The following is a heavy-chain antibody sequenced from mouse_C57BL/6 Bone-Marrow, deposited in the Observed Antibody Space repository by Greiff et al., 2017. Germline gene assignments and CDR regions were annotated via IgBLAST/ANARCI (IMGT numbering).Heavy chain of an antibody. CDR3: ARGGWLLRGGYYFDY. Sequence: VQLVESGAELARPGASVKLSCKASGYTFTSYGISWVKQRTGQGLEWIGEIYPRSGNTYYNEKFKGKATLTADKSSSTAYMELRSLTYEDSAVYFCARGGWLLRGGYYFDYWGQGTTLTVSS. V-gene: IGHV1-81*01. CDR2: IYPRSGNT. D-gene: IGHD2-3*01. J-gene: IGHJ2*01. CDR1: GYTFTSYG.